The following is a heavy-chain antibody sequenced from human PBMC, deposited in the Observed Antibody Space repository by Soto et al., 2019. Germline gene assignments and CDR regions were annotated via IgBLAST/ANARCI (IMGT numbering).Heavy chain of an antibody. D-gene: IGHD3-3*01. V-gene: IGHV3-11*01. CDR2: ISSSGSTI. J-gene: IGHJ2*01. CDR1: GFTFSDYY. Sequence: GGSLRLSCAASGFTFSDYYMSWIRQAPGKGLEWVSYISSSGSTIYYADSVKGRFTISRDNAKNSLYLQMNSLRAEDTAVYYCARGPRILDDWYFDLWGRGTLVTVSS. CDR3: ARGPRILDDWYFDL.